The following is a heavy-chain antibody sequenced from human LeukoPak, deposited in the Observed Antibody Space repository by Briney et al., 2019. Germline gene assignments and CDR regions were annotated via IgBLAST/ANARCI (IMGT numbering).Heavy chain of an antibody. D-gene: IGHD3-10*01. V-gene: IGHV3-66*01. CDR2: IYSGGST. CDR1: GFTVSSNY. CDR3: AREGGGSGSYYNPFDY. Sequence: PGGSLRLSCAASGFTVSSNYMSWVRQAPGKGLEWVSVIYSGGSTYYADSVKGRFTISRDNSKNTLYLQMNSLRAEDTAVYYCAREGGGSGSYYNPFDYWGQGTLVTVSS. J-gene: IGHJ4*02.